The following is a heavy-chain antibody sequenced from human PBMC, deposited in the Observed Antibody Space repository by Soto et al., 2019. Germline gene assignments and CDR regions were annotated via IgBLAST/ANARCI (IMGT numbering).Heavy chain of an antibody. J-gene: IGHJ4*02. V-gene: IGHV4-59*01. Sequence: SETLSLTCTVSGGSMRSYYWRWVRQPPGKGLEWIGYFYYTGITNYNPSLKSRVTISVDTSKNQFSLKLSSVTAADTAVYYCAREYSGYDFDYFDYWGQGTLVTVSS. CDR2: FYYTGIT. CDR3: AREYSGYDFDYFDY. CDR1: GGSMRSYY. D-gene: IGHD5-12*01.